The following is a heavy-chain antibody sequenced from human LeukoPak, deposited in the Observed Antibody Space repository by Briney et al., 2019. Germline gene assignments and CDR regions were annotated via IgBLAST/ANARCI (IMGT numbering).Heavy chain of an antibody. CDR3: TRRNCSGGSCYDY. Sequence: SGGSPRLSCAASGFTFSGSAMHWVRQASGKGLGWVGRIRSKANSYATAYAASVKGRFTISRDDSKNTAYLQMNSLKTEDTAVYYCTRRNCSGGSCYDYWGQGTLVTVSS. D-gene: IGHD2-15*01. V-gene: IGHV3-73*01. J-gene: IGHJ4*02. CDR2: IRSKANSYAT. CDR1: GFTFSGSA.